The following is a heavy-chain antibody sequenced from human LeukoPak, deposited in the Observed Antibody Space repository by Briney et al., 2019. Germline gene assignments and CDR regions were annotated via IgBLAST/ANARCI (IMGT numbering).Heavy chain of an antibody. CDR3: AAGENLLWFGESDY. V-gene: IGHV1-58*02. D-gene: IGHD3-10*01. J-gene: IGHJ4*02. CDR2: IVVGSGNT. Sequence: SVKVSCKASGFTFTSSAMQWVRQARGERLEWIGWIVVGSGNTNYAQKFQERVTITRDMSTSTAYMELSSLRSEDTAVYYCAAGENLLWFGESDYWGQGTLVTVSS. CDR1: GFTFTSSA.